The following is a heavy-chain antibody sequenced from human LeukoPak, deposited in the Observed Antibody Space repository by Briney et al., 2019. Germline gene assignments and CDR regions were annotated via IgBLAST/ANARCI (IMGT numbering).Heavy chain of an antibody. J-gene: IGHJ4*02. CDR1: GYTFTTYG. D-gene: IGHD6-19*01. CDR3: ARALGSGWYFDF. CDR2: ISAYNGDT. V-gene: IGHV1-18*01. Sequence: RASVKVSCKASGYTFTTYGITWMRQAPGQGLEWMGWISAYNGDTNYAQKLQGRVTMTTDTSTSTAYMELRSLGSDDTAVYYSARALGSGWYFDFWGQGTLVTVSS.